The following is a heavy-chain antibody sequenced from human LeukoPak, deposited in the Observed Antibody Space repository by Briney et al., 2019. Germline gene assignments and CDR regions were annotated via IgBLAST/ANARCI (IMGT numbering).Heavy chain of an antibody. V-gene: IGHV3-30*18. CDR2: ISYDGSNK. CDR1: GFTFSSYG. D-gene: IGHD3-22*01. Sequence: GRSLRLSCAASGFTFSSYGMHWVRQAPGKGLEWVAVISYDGSNKYYADSVKGRFTISGDNSKNTLYLQMNSLRAEDTAVYYCAKDTAYGYYYDSSDYWGQGTLVTVSS. J-gene: IGHJ4*02. CDR3: AKDTAYGYYYDSSDY.